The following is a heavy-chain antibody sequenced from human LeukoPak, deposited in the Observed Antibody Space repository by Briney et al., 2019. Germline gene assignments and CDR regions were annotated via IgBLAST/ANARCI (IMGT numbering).Heavy chain of an antibody. CDR1: GGPINGYY. D-gene: IGHD3-22*01. J-gene: IGHJ5*02. Sequence: SETLSLTCTVSGGPINGYYWRWIRQPPGKGLEWIGEINHSGSTNYNPSLKSRVTISVDTSKNQFSLKLSSVTAADTSVYYCARGRRVWLLPPGLSNWFDPWGQGTLVTVSS. CDR3: ARGRRVWLLPPGLSNWFDP. CDR2: INHSGST. V-gene: IGHV4-34*01.